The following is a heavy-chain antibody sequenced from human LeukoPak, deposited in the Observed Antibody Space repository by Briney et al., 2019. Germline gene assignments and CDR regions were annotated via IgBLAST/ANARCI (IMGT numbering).Heavy chain of an antibody. D-gene: IGHD3-3*01. J-gene: IGHJ6*02. CDR1: GGSFSGYY. V-gene: IGHV4-34*01. Sequence: SETLSLTCAVYGGSFSGYYWSWIRQPPGKGLEWIGEINHSGSTNYNPSLKSRVTISVDTSKNQFSLKLSSVTAADTAVYYCARHFSNMITIFGVVGGASYGMDVWGQGTTVTVSS. CDR2: INHSGST. CDR3: ARHFSNMITIFGVVGGASYGMDV.